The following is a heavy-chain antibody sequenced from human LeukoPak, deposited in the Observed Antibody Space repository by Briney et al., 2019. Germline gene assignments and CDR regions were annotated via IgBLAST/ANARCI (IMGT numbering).Heavy chain of an antibody. V-gene: IGHV4-59*01. CDR1: GGSISSYY. J-gene: IGHJ6*04. CDR2: IYYSGST. D-gene: IGHD2-2*01. Sequence: SETLPLTCTVSGGSISSYYWSWIRQPPGKGLEWIGYIYYSGSTNYNPSLKSRVTISVDTSKNQFSLKLSSVTAADTAVYYCARDRVVVVPAAWPGRSNYYYYGMDVWGKGTTVTVSS. CDR3: ARDRVVVVPAAWPGRSNYYYYGMDV.